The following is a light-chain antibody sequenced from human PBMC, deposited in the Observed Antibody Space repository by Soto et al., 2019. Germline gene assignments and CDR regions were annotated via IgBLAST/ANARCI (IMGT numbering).Light chain of an antibody. CDR1: SSNIEVNY. J-gene: IGLJ2*01. Sequence: QTVVTQPPSASGTPGQRVTLTCSGSSSNIEVNYVYWYQQVPGTAPRLLIYRNHQRPSGVPDRFSGSKSGASASLTISALRSEDEGDYYCTVWDASLRGRLFGGGTKLTVL. V-gene: IGLV1-47*01. CDR3: TVWDASLRGRL. CDR2: RNH.